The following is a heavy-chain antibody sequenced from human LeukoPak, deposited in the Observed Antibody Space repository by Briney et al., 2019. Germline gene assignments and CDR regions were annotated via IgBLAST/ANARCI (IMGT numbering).Heavy chain of an antibody. CDR2: ISYDGSNK. D-gene: IGHD5-12*01. CDR1: GFTFSSYA. J-gene: IGHJ4*02. CDR3: ARGSGVATIPNFDY. Sequence: PGGSLRLSCAASGFTFSSYAMHWVRQAPGKGLEWVAVISYDGSNKYYADSVKGRFTISRDNSKNTLYLQMNSLRAEDTAVYYCARGSGVATIPNFDYWGQGTLVTVSS. V-gene: IGHV3-30-3*01.